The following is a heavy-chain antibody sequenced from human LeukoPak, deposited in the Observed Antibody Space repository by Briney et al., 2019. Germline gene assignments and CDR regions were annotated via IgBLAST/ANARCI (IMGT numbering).Heavy chain of an antibody. J-gene: IGHJ4*02. V-gene: IGHV1-8*01. D-gene: IGHD3-9*01. Sequence: GGSVKVSCKASGYTFTSYDIKWGRQGPGQGLERMGWMNLNRGKTAYAQKFHGRVTMTINTSISTAYMELSSLRSEDTAVYYCARSRDILTGYYYYWGQGTLVTVSS. CDR1: GYTFTSYD. CDR2: MNLNRGKT. CDR3: ARSRDILTGYYYY.